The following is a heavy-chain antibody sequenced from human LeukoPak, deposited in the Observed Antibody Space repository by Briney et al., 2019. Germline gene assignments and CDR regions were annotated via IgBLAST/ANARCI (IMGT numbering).Heavy chain of an antibody. D-gene: IGHD3-10*01. CDR3: ARDDYYGSGSYWGAFDI. Sequence: GGSLRLSCAASGFTFSSFSMNWVRQAPGKGLEWVSSISSSYIYYADSVKGRFTISRDNAKNSLYLQMNSLRAEDTAMYYCARDDYYGSGSYWGAFDIWGQGTMVTVSS. V-gene: IGHV3-21*01. CDR2: ISSSYI. CDR1: GFTFSSFS. J-gene: IGHJ3*02.